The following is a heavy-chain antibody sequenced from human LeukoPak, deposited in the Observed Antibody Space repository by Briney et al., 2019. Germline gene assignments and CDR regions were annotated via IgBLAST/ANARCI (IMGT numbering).Heavy chain of an antibody. V-gene: IGHV3-72*01. CDR3: ARWRDCTNGVCPLGAFDI. CDR2: TRNKVNSYIK. Sequence: GGSLRLSCAASGFTFSDHYMDWVRQAPGKGLEWVARTRNKVNSYIKEYAASVKGRFTISRDDSKNSLYLQMNSLKTEDTAVYYCARWRDCTNGVCPLGAFDIWGQGTMVTVSS. D-gene: IGHD2-8*01. J-gene: IGHJ3*02. CDR1: GFTFSDHY.